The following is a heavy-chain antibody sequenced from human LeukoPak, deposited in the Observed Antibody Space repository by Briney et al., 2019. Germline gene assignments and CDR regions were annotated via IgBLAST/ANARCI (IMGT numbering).Heavy chain of an antibody. CDR2: VYYSGST. D-gene: IGHD3-22*01. CDR1: GGSISSSSYY. CDR3: AREADSSEDY. V-gene: IGHV4-39*07. Sequence: SETLSLTCTVSGGSISSSSYYWGWIRQPPGKGLEWIGSVYYSGSTYYNPSLKSRVTISVDTSKNQFSLKLSSVTAADTAVYYCAREADSSEDYWGQGTLVTVSS. J-gene: IGHJ4*02.